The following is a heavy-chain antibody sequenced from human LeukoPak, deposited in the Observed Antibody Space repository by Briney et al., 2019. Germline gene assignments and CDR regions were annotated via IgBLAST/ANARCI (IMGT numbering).Heavy chain of an antibody. D-gene: IGHD6-13*01. CDR1: GFTFSSYG. CDR2: IRYDGSNK. CDR3: AKDRSRQSIAAAEDY. V-gene: IGHV3-30*02. J-gene: IGHJ4*02. Sequence: GGSLRLSCAASGFTFSSYGMHWVRQAPGKGLEWVAFIRYDGSNKYYADSVKGRFTISRDNSKNTLYLQMNSLRAEDTAVYYCAKDRSRQSIAAAEDYWGQGTLVTVSS.